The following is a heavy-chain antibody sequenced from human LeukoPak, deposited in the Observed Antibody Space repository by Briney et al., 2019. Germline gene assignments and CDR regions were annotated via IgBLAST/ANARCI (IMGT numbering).Heavy chain of an antibody. J-gene: IGHJ5*02. CDR2: IWYDGSNK. V-gene: IGHV3-30*02. CDR3: AKDAQGIVGAPVNWFDP. CDR1: GFTFNKYG. D-gene: IGHD1-26*01. Sequence: GGSLRLSCAASGFTFNKYGMHWVRQAPGTGLEWVAFIWYDGSNKKYVESVKGRFTISRDNSKNTVHLQMSSLRGEDTAVYYCAKDAQGIVGAPVNWFDPWGQGTLVTVSS.